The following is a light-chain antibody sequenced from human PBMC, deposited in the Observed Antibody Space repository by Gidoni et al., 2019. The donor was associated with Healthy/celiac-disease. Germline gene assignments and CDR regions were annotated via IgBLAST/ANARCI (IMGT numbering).Light chain of an antibody. Sequence: SYELTQPPSVSVSPGQTASITCSGDKLGDKYACWYQQKPGQSPVLVIYQDSKRPSGIPERFSGSNSGNTATLTISGTQAMDEADYYCQAWDSTAKAVFGGGTKLXV. J-gene: IGLJ2*01. CDR1: KLGDKY. CDR2: QDS. V-gene: IGLV3-1*01. CDR3: QAWDSTAKAV.